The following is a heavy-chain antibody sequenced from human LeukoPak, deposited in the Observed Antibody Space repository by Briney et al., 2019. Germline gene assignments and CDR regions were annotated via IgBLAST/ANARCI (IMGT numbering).Heavy chain of an antibody. J-gene: IGHJ3*01. CDR3: ATHLNWAFDF. CDR2: VKLDGSAE. Sequence: PGGSLRLSCVVSGVTFNYYWMTWDRQAPGKGLEWVANVKLDGSAEHYLDSVRGRFTISRDNAKNSLFLHMNSLRPEDTAIYYCATHLNWAFDFWGQGTMVTVSS. V-gene: IGHV3-7*02. CDR1: GVTFNYYW. D-gene: IGHD3/OR15-3a*01.